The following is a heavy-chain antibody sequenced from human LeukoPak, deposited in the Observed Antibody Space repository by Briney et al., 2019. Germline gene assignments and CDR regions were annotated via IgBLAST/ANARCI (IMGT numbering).Heavy chain of an antibody. CDR1: GFTFSSYA. Sequence: PGGSLRLSCAASGFTFSSYAMSWVRQAPGKGLEWVSVISNSGSSTYYADSVKGRFTISRDNSKNTLYLQMNSLRAKDTAVYYCAKVVDIVATTDSYFDYWGQGTLVTVSS. CDR2: ISNSGSST. J-gene: IGHJ4*02. V-gene: IGHV3-23*01. CDR3: AKVVDIVATTDSYFDY. D-gene: IGHD5-12*01.